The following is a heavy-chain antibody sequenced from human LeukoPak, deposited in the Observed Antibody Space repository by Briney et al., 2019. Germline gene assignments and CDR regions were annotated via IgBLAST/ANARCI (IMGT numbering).Heavy chain of an antibody. CDR3: ARDGGWYYDFWSGYWAGEMASTIRFSFDY. D-gene: IGHD3-3*01. J-gene: IGHJ4*02. Sequence: SETLSLTCTVSGGSISSYYWSWIRQPPGKGLEWIGYIYYSGSTNYNPSLKSRVTISVDTSKNQFSLKLSSVTAADTAVYYCARDGGWYYDFWSGYWAGEMASTIRFSFDYWGQGTLVTVSS. V-gene: IGHV4-59*01. CDR2: IYYSGST. CDR1: GGSISSYY.